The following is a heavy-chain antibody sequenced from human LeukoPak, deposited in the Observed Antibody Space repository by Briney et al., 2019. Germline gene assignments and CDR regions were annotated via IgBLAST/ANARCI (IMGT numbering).Heavy chain of an antibody. Sequence: AASVKVSCKASGGTFSSYAISWVRQAPGQGLEWMGRIIPIFGIANYAQKFQGRVTITADKSTSTAYMELSSLRSEDTAVYYCARTGTYCSGGSCYWGYYYYGTDVWGQGTTVTVSS. CDR3: ARTGTYCSGGSCYWGYYYYGTDV. CDR1: GGTFSSYA. V-gene: IGHV1-69*04. J-gene: IGHJ6*02. D-gene: IGHD2-15*01. CDR2: IIPIFGIA.